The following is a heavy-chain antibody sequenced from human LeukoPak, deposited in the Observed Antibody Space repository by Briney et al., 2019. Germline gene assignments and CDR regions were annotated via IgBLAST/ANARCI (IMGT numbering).Heavy chain of an antibody. V-gene: IGHV4-39*07. Sequence: SETLSLTCTVSGDSISSSDYYWAWIRQPPGKGLEWIGNIYYNGNTYYNSSLKSRVTISIDTSKKQFSLRLNAVTAADTAVYYCARDRVYFDIWGQGTMVTVSS. CDR3: ARDRVYFDI. J-gene: IGHJ3*02. CDR2: IYYNGNT. D-gene: IGHD3-10*01. CDR1: GDSISSSDYY.